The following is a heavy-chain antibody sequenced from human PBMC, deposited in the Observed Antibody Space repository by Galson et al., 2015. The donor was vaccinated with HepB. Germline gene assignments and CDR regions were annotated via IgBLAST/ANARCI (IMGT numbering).Heavy chain of an antibody. CDR3: AREPETYSSGWYGYYFDY. D-gene: IGHD6-19*01. CDR2: IYSSGST. CDR1: GGSINSFY. J-gene: IGHJ4*02. Sequence: QVQLQESGPGLVKPSETLSLTCTVSGGSINSFYWSWIRQPAGKGLEWIGRIYSSGSTNYNPSLRGRVTMSVDTSKNQFSLKLSSVTAADTAVYYRAREPETYSSGWYGYYFDYWGQGTLVTVSS. V-gene: IGHV4-4*07.